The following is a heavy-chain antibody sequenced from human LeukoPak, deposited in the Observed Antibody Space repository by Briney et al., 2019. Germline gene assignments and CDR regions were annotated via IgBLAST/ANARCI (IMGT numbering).Heavy chain of an antibody. Sequence: GASVKVSCKASGYTFTGYYMHWVRQAPGQGLEWMGIINPSGGTTNYAQKFQGRVTMTRDTSTSTVHMELSSLRSEDTAVYYCARAGGGDGYNYVYWGQGTLVTVSS. CDR1: GYTFTGYY. V-gene: IGHV1-46*01. CDR2: INPSGGTT. D-gene: IGHD5-24*01. CDR3: ARAGGGDGYNYVY. J-gene: IGHJ4*02.